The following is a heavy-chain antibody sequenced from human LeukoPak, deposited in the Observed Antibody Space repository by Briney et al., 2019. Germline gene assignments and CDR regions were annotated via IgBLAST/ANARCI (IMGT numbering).Heavy chain of an antibody. CDR1: GYTFTIYY. CDR2: INPSGGST. Sequence: ASVKVSCKASGYTFTIYYMHWVRQAPGQGLEWMGIINPSGGSTSYAQKFRGRVTMTRDTSTSTVYMELSSLRSEDTAVYYCARDLTDYYDSSGYYDYWGQGTLVTVSS. V-gene: IGHV1-46*01. J-gene: IGHJ4*02. CDR3: ARDLTDYYDSSGYYDY. D-gene: IGHD3-22*01.